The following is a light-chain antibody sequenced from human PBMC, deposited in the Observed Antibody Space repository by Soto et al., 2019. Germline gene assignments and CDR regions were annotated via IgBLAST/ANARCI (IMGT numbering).Light chain of an antibody. CDR3: AAWDDSLNGSYV. V-gene: IGLV1-47*01. CDR2: TNN. J-gene: IGLJ1*01. Sequence: QPVLTQPPSVSGTPGQRVTISCSGSSSNVGSNYVYWFQQLPGTAPKLLIYTNNERPSGVPDRFSASKSGTSAFLTIRGLRSEDESDYYCAAWDDSLNGSYVFGTGTKLTVL. CDR1: SSNVGSNY.